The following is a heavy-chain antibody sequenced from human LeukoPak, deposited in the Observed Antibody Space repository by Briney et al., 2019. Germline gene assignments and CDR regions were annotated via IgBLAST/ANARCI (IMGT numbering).Heavy chain of an antibody. D-gene: IGHD4-17*01. J-gene: IGHJ4*02. V-gene: IGHV3-21*01. CDR3: ARELSEGTVNDY. Sequence: GGSLRLSCAASGFTFSSYSMVWVRQAPGKGLEWVSSISSGSSYIYYADSVKGRFTTSRDNAKNSLFLQMYSLRAGDTAAYYCARELSEGTVNDYWGQGTLVTVSS. CDR2: ISSGSSYI. CDR1: GFTFSSYS.